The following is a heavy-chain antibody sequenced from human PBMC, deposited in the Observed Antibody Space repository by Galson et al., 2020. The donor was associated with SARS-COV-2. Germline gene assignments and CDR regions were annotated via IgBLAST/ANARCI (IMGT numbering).Heavy chain of an antibody. CDR2: IGTAGDT. V-gene: IGHV3-13*01. D-gene: IGHD5-18*01. J-gene: IGHJ6*03. Sequence: GESLKISCAASGFTFSSYDMHWVRQATGKGLEWVSAIGTAGDTYYPGSVKGRFTISRENAKNSLYLQMNSLRAGDTAVYYCARVRYSYDFPYYYYYMDVWGKGTTVTVSS. CDR3: ARVRYSYDFPYYYYYMDV. CDR1: GFTFSSYD.